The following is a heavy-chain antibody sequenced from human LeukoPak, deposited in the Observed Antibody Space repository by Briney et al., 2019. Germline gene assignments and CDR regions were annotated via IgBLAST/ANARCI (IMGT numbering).Heavy chain of an antibody. CDR3: ATNDYDFWSGYSTSNNWFDP. D-gene: IGHD3-3*01. V-gene: IGHV5-51*01. Sequence: GEPLKISCKTSGYDFARKWIGWVRQMPGKGLEWMGLIYPGDSDTRYNPSFQGQVTISADKSISTTYLQWTSLKASDTAMYYRATNDYDFWSGYSTSNNWFDPWGQGTLVTVSS. J-gene: IGHJ5*02. CDR2: IYPGDSDT. CDR1: GYDFARKW.